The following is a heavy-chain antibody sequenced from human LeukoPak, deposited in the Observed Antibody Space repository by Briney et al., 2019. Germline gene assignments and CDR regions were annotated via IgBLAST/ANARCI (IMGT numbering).Heavy chain of an antibody. CDR2: IYHSGST. CDR1: GGSISSGGYY. Sequence: PSETLSLTCTVSGGSISSGGYYWSWIRQPPGKGLEWIGYIYHSGSTYYNPSLKSRVTISVDRSKNQFSLKLSSVTAADTAVYYCAYYDSSGSINPVFDYWGQGTLVTVSS. D-gene: IGHD3-22*01. CDR3: AYYDSSGSINPVFDY. V-gene: IGHV4-30-2*01. J-gene: IGHJ4*02.